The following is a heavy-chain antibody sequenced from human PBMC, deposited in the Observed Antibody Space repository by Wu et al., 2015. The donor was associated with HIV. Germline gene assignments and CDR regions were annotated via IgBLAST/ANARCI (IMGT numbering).Heavy chain of an antibody. J-gene: IGHJ5*02. D-gene: IGHD6-13*01. CDR2: INPKTGNT. V-gene: IGHV1-2*02. CDR1: GYTFSDFY. Sequence: QVQLVQSGAEVKKPGASVKVPCEASGYTFSDFYIHWVRQAPGQGLEWMGWINPKTGNTDYSRNFRGRVTLTRDTSISTAYMDLSGLKSDDTAIFYCARGSLSSSWFPRGWFVPWGQGTLVTVSS. CDR3: ARGSLSSSWFPRGWFVP.